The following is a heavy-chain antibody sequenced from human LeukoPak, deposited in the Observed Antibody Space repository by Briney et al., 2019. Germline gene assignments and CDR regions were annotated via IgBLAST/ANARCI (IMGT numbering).Heavy chain of an antibody. CDR1: GYTFTTYA. J-gene: IGHJ2*01. CDR2: INAGNGDT. V-gene: IGHV1-3*01. D-gene: IGHD2/OR15-2a*01. Sequence: ASVKVSCKASGYTFTTYAMHWVRQAPGQRLEWMGWINAGNGDTKYSQKFQDWVTMSSDTSISTAYMELSSLRSDDTAVYYCARGSPSYAQWHFDLWGRGTLVTVSS. CDR3: ARGSPSYAQWHFDL.